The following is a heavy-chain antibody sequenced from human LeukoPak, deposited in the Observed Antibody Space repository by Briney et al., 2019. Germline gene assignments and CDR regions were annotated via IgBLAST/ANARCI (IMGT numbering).Heavy chain of an antibody. Sequence: SETLALTCTVSGGSISYYYWSWIRQPPGKGLEWIGYIYYSGNTNYNPSLKSRVTISVDTSKNQFSLKLSSVTAADTAVYYCARDRLRFVYWGQGTLVTVSS. CDR1: GGSISYYY. CDR2: IYYSGNT. J-gene: IGHJ4*02. CDR3: ARDRLRFVY. V-gene: IGHV4-59*01.